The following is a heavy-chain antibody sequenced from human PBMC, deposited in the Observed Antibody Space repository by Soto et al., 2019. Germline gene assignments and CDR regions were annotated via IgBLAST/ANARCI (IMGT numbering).Heavy chain of an antibody. D-gene: IGHD6-13*01. CDR3: ARDGIAAAGDYYYYYGMDV. V-gene: IGHV1-18*04. Sequence: GASVKVSCKASGYTFTSYGISWARQAPGQGLEWMGWISAYNGNTNYAQKLQGRVTMTTDTSTSTAYMELRSLRSDDTAVYYCARDGIAAAGDYYYYYGMDVWGQGTTVTVSS. J-gene: IGHJ6*02. CDR2: ISAYNGNT. CDR1: GYTFTSYG.